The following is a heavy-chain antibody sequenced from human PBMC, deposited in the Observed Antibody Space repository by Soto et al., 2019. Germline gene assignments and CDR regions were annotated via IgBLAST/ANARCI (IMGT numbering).Heavy chain of an antibody. CDR2: ISGSGDKT. D-gene: IGHD3-9*01. J-gene: IGHJ4*02. CDR3: AKEDDALTGYYNEYLDF. CDR1: GYTFSSYA. V-gene: IGHV3-23*01. Sequence: PVGSPRLCCMPSGYTFSSYAMSWVRQAPGRCLEWVSAISGSGDKTYYADSVKGRFTISRDASRNTVYLHMDSLTAEDTAVYYCAKEDDALTGYYNEYLDFWGQGTLVTTSS.